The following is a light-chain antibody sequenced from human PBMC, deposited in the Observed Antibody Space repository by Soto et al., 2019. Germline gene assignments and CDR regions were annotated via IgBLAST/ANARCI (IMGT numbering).Light chain of an antibody. CDR1: SSDVGAFNY. CDR3: NSYTSNNTYV. V-gene: IGLV2-14*03. CDR2: DVS. J-gene: IGLJ1*01. Sequence: LTQPASVSGSPGQAITISCSGTSSDVGAFNYVSWYQQHPGKAPKLMIYDVSNRPSGVSNRFSGSKSGNTASLTISGLRAEDEADYYCNSYTSNNTYVFGTGTKVTVL.